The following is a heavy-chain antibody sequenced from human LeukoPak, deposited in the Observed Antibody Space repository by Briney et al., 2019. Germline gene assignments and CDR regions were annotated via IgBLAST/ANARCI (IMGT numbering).Heavy chain of an antibody. J-gene: IGHJ4*02. D-gene: IGHD3-10*01. Sequence: SETLSLTCTVSGVSISSYYWSWIRQPPGKGLEWIGYIYYSGSTNYNPSLKSRVTISVDTSKNQFSLKLSSVTAADTAVYYCARHGDYGSGSYTPLDYWGREPWSPSPQ. CDR3: ARHGDYGSGSYTPLDY. CDR1: GVSISSYY. CDR2: IYYSGST. V-gene: IGHV4-59*08.